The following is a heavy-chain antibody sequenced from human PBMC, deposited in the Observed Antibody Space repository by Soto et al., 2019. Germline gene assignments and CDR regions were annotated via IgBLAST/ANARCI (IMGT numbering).Heavy chain of an antibody. V-gene: IGHV3-74*01. CDR2: ISGDGVTT. J-gene: IGHJ4*02. CDR1: GFPFSSYW. Sequence: EVQLVESGGDLVQRGGSLRLSCAASGFPFSSYWMHWVRHTPGKGLDWVARISGDGVTTYYAESVTGRFTLSRDNAKNTLSLQISGLRAEDTAVYYCAREYYGLLTGYYTDYWGQGTLVSVSS. D-gene: IGHD3-9*01. CDR3: AREYYGLLTGYYTDY.